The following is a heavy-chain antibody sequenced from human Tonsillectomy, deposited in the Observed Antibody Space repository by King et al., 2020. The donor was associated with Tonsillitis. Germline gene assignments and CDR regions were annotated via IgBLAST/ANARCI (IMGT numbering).Heavy chain of an antibody. J-gene: IGHJ4*02. Sequence: LQLQESGPGLVKPSETLSLTCTVSGDSISSSSHYWGWIRQPPGKGLEWIGSIYNTGSTYYNPSLNSRVSISVDTSKNQFSLKLSSVTAAETAVYYCARHHLLWFGETPQYFDYWGQGTLVTVSS. D-gene: IGHD3-10*01. CDR2: IYNTGST. V-gene: IGHV4-39*01. CDR1: GDSISSSSHY. CDR3: ARHHLLWFGETPQYFDY.